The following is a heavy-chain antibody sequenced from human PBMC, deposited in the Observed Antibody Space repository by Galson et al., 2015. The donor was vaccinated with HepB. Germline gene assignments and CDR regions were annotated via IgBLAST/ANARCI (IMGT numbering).Heavy chain of an antibody. CDR1: GSTFRMSW. V-gene: IGHV3-7*03. D-gene: IGHD3-10*01. J-gene: IGHJ5*02. CDR2: IRHDGSEM. CDR3: AILDTGNAWASGGT. Sequence: SLRLSCAASGSTFRMSWMSWVRQAPGKGLEWVAMIRHDGSEMYYVDSVRGRFSISRGNAKNSLYLQMSSLRVEDTAVYYCAILDTGNAWASGGTWGQGTLVTVSS.